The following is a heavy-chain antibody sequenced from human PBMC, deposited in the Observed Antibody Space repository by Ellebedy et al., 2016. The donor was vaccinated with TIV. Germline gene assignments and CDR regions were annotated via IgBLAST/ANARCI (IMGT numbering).Heavy chain of an antibody. CDR2: IWFDGSNQ. V-gene: IGHV3-33*01. CDR1: GIPFSSSG. D-gene: IGHD1-14*01. CDR3: ARDKANRYLDH. J-gene: IGHJ4*02. Sequence: GESLKIPCAASGIPFSSSGMHWVRQAPGKGLEWVAMIWFDGSNQYYADSVKGRYTISRDNSQNTVDLHMSSLRSEDTAVYYCARDKANRYLDHWGQGTLVTVSS.